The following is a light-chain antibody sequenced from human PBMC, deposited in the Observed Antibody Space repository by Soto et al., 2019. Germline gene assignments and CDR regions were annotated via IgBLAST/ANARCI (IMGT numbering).Light chain of an antibody. CDR3: FLVYRGGVV. CDR2: DTS. Sequence: QTVVTQEPSLTVSPGGTVTLTCGSSTGAVTSGHYPYWFQQKPGQAPRTLIYDTSNKHFWTPARFSGSLLGGKAALTLSGAQPEDEDEYYCFLVYRGGVVFGGGTKVTVL. J-gene: IGLJ2*01. CDR1: TGAVTSGHY. V-gene: IGLV7-46*01.